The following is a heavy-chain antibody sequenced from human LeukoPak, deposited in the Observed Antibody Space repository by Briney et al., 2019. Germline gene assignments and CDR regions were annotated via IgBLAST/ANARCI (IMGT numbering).Heavy chain of an antibody. CDR1: GFTFSSYS. D-gene: IGHD3-22*01. Sequence: GGSLRLSCAASGFTFSSYSMNWVRQAPGKGLEWVSAISGSGGSTYYADSVKGRFTISRDNSKNTLYLQMNSLRAEDTAVYYCAKDRKTGNMIVVVGGFFDYWGQGTLVTVSS. CDR3: AKDRKTGNMIVVVGGFFDY. V-gene: IGHV3-23*01. J-gene: IGHJ4*02. CDR2: ISGSGGST.